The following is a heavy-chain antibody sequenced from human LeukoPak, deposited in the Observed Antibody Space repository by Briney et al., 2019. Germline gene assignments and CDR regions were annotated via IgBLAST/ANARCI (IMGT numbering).Heavy chain of an antibody. J-gene: IGHJ4*02. V-gene: IGHV3-30*04. CDR1: GFTFSSYA. CDR3: TASDHRHCSSTGCHIDF. Sequence: HPGGSLRLSCAASGFTFSSYAMHWVRQAPGKGLEWVAVIAYDGSNIYYADSVKGRFTISRDNSKNTLYLQMNSLKTEDTAVYYCTASDHRHCSSTGCHIDFWGQGTLVTVSS. CDR2: IAYDGSNI. D-gene: IGHD2-2*01.